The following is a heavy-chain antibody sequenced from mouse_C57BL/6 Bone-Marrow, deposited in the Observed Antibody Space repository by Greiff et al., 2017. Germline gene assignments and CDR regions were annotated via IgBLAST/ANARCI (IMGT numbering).Heavy chain of an antibody. Sequence: VQLQQPGAELVKPGASVKVSCTASGFTFTIYWIHWVQQRPGQGLEWIGSIHPSDSDTNYNKKFKGKATLTVDKSSSTAYMQLSSLTSEDSAVYYCARESSTLVAFDYWGQGTTLTVSS. CDR1: GFTFTIYW. J-gene: IGHJ2*01. CDR3: ARESSTLVAFDY. V-gene: IGHV1-74*01. D-gene: IGHD1-1*01. CDR2: IHPSDSDT.